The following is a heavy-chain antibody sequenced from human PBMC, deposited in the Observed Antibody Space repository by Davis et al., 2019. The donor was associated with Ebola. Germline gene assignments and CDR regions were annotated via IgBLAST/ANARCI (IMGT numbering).Heavy chain of an antibody. CDR3: ARVVGGCSSTSCFFDP. D-gene: IGHD2-2*01. J-gene: IGHJ5*02. V-gene: IGHV4-34*01. CDR2: INHSGST. CDR1: GGSFSGYY. Sequence: MPSETLSLTCAVYGGSFSGYYWSWIRQPPGKGLEWIGEINHSGSTNYNPSLKSRVTISVDTSKNQFSLKLTSVTAADTAMYYCARVVGGCSSTSCFFDPWGQGTLVTVSS.